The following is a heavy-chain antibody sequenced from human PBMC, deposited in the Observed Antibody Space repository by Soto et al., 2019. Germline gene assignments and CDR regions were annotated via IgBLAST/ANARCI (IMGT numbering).Heavy chain of an antibody. CDR3: ARIQYTWFDP. CDR2: ISAYNANT. CDR1: GYTFTSYS. Sequence: QVPLVQSGAEVKKRGASVKVSCKTSGYTFTSYSITWVRQAPGQGLEWMGRISAYNANTHYAQNLQGRVTMTTDTSSSTAYMELRSLRSDDTAVYYCARIQYTWFDPWGQGTLVTVSS. J-gene: IGHJ5*02. V-gene: IGHV1-18*04.